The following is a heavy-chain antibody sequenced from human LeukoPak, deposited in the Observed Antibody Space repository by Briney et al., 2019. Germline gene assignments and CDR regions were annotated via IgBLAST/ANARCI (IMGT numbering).Heavy chain of an antibody. V-gene: IGHV3-11*04. CDR2: ISSSGSTI. Sequence: GGSLRLSCAASGFTFSDYYMSWIRQAPGKGLEWVSYISSSGSTIYYADSVKGRFTISRDNAKNSLYLQMNSLRAEDTAVYYCARGVAAASSNWFDPWGQGTLVTVSS. J-gene: IGHJ5*02. D-gene: IGHD6-13*01. CDR3: ARGVAAASSNWFDP. CDR1: GFTFSDYY.